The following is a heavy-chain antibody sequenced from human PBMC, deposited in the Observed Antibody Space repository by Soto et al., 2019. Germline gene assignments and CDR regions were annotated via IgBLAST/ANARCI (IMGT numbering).Heavy chain of an antibody. Sequence: EVQLVESGGGLVQPGGSLRVSCAASGFTFSTYWMSWVRQAPGKGLEWVANIKKDGSTKYYVDSVKGRFTISRDNAKNSLYLQMNSLRGVDTAVYYCARGNCSGGTCYSIYFDSWGQGTLVTVSS. V-gene: IGHV3-7*04. CDR1: GFTFSTYW. J-gene: IGHJ4*02. D-gene: IGHD2-15*01. CDR3: ARGNCSGGTCYSIYFDS. CDR2: IKKDGSTK.